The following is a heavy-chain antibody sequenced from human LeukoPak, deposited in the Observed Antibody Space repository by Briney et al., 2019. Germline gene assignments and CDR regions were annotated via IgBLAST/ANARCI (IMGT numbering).Heavy chain of an antibody. V-gene: IGHV3-48*01. CDR1: GFTFSSYS. CDR3: ARALGYCSSTSCYGDFDY. Sequence: GGSLRLSCAASGFTFSSYSMNWVRQAPGKGLDWVSYISTSSNTIYYADSVKGRFTISRDNAKNSLYLQMNSLRAEDTAVYYCARALGYCSSTSCYGDFDYWGQGTLVTVSS. J-gene: IGHJ4*02. D-gene: IGHD2-2*01. CDR2: ISTSSNTI.